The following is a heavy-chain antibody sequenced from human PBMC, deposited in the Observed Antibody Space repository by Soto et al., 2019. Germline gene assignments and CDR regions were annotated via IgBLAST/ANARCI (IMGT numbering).Heavy chain of an antibody. CDR3: AASRGFDSSGYSGYYYGMDV. J-gene: IGHJ6*02. Sequence: EVQLVESGGGLVQPGRSLRLSCAASGFTFDDYAMHWVRQRPGRGLEWVSGITWNSDEIGYPDSVKGRFSISRDNAKKFLYLQMNSLRPDDTALDYCAASRGFDSSGYSGYYYGMDVWGQGTTVTVSS. CDR2: ITWNSDEI. CDR1: GFTFDDYA. D-gene: IGHD3-22*01. V-gene: IGHV3-9*01.